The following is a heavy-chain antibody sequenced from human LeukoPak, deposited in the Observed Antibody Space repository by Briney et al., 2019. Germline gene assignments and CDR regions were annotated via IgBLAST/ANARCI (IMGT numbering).Heavy chain of an antibody. J-gene: IGHJ4*02. D-gene: IGHD3-22*01. Sequence: GGSLRLSCAASGFTVSSNYMSWVRQAPGKGLEWVSVIYSGGSTYYADSVKGRFTISRDNSKNTLYLQMNSLRAEDTAVYYCAREGGPYDSSGYHSFDYWGQGTLVTVSS. CDR2: IYSGGST. V-gene: IGHV3-53*01. CDR1: GFTVSSNY. CDR3: AREGGPYDSSGYHSFDY.